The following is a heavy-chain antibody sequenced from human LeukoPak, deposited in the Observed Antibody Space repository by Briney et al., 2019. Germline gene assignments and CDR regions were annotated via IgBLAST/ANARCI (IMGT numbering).Heavy chain of an antibody. D-gene: IGHD3-22*01. CDR1: GFIFSSYG. CDR2: IWYDGINK. J-gene: IGHJ4*02. CDR3: ARDPGLYYDSSGYYRENY. V-gene: IGHV3-33*01. Sequence: PGGSLRLSCAASGFIFSSYGMHWVRQAPGKGLEWVAVIWYDGINKYYADPVKGRFAISRDNSKNTLYLQMTSLRAEDTAVYYCARDPGLYYDSSGYYRENYWGQGTLVTVSS.